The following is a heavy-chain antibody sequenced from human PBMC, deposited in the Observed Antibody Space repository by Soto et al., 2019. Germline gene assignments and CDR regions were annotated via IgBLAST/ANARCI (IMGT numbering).Heavy chain of an antibody. CDR1: GFTFGDYA. CDR3: TSASWVTTYYFDY. CDR2: IRSKAYGGTT. V-gene: IGHV3-49*03. Sequence: EVQLVESGGGLVQPGRSLRLSCTASGFTFGDYAMSWFRQAPGKGLEWVGFIRSKAYGGTTEYAASVKGRFTISRDDSKSIAYLQMNSLKTEDTAVYYCTSASWVTTYYFDYWGQGTLVTVSS. J-gene: IGHJ4*02. D-gene: IGHD4-17*01.